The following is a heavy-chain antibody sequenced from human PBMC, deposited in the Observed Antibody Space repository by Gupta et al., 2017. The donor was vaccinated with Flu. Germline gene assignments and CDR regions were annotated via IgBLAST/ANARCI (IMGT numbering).Heavy chain of an antibody. J-gene: IGHJ4*02. D-gene: IGHD2-2*03. Sequence: GYYWSWIRQPPGKGLEWIGEINHSGSANYNPSLKSRVTISVGTSKNQFSLELRSVTAADTAVYHCASHLGYCTSTSCHLDYWGQGTLVTVSS. CDR1: GYY. V-gene: IGHV4-34*01. CDR2: INHSGSA. CDR3: ASHLGYCTSTSCHLDY.